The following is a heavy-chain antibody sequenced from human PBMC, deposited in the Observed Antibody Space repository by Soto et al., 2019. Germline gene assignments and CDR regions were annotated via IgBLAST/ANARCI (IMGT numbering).Heavy chain of an antibody. CDR1: GFTFDDYA. CDR3: SKVADGGGARNIWYYFDS. CDR2: ISWNSGDI. V-gene: IGHV3-9*01. Sequence: GRSLRLSCAASGFTFDDYAMHWVRQGPGKGLEWVSSISWNSGDIVYADSVKGRFTISRDNPKNSLYLQMNSLRAEDTALYYFSKVADGGGARNIWYYFDSWGRGTLVTVSS. D-gene: IGHD2-21*01. J-gene: IGHJ4*02.